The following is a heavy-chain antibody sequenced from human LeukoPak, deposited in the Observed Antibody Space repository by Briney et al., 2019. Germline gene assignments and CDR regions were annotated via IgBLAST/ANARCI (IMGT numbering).Heavy chain of an antibody. J-gene: IGHJ5*02. CDR2: IYYSGNT. V-gene: IGHV4-39*01. D-gene: IGHD3-10*01. Sequence: WVRQPPGKGLEWIGSIYYSGNTYYNASLKSQVSISIDTSKNQFSLRLTSVTAADTAVYYCARGRRITMVRGVIPPHIRGGNWFDPWGQGTLVTVSS. CDR3: ARGRRITMVRGVIPPHIRGGNWFDP.